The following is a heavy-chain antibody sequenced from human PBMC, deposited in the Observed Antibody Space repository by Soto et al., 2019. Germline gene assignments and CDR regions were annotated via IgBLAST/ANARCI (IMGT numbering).Heavy chain of an antibody. J-gene: IGHJ4*02. Sequence: GSLRLSCAASGFSFSRHWMSWVRQAPGKGLEWVANINEDGSNKYYTDTVKGRFTISRDNAKNTLYLQMNSLRAEDTAVYYCAKEDCSSTSCSFDYWGQGTLVTVSS. CDR1: GFSFSRHW. CDR2: INEDGSNK. D-gene: IGHD2-2*01. V-gene: IGHV3-7*01. CDR3: AKEDCSSTSCSFDY.